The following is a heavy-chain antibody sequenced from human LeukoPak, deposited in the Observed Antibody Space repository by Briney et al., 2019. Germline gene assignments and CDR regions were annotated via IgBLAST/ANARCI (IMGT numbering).Heavy chain of an antibody. J-gene: IGHJ6*04. CDR3: AELGITMIGGV. D-gene: IGHD3-10*02. CDR1: GFTFSSYE. Sequence: SGGSLRLSCAASGFTFSSYEMNWVRQAPGEGREGVSYISSSGSTIYYADSVKGRFNISRDNAKNSLYLQMNSLRAEDTAVYYCAELGITMIGGVWGKGTTVTISS. CDR2: ISSSGSTI. V-gene: IGHV3-48*03.